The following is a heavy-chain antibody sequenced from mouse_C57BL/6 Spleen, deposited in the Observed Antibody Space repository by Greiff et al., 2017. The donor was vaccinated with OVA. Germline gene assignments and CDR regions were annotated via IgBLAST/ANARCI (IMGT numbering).Heavy chain of an antibody. CDR2: IYPGDGDT. CDR1: GYAFSSSW. V-gene: IGHV1-82*01. Sequence: VQLQQSGPELVKPGASVKISCKASGYAFSSSWMNWVKQRPGKGLEWIGRIYPGDGDTNYNGKFKGKATLAADKSSSPAYMQLSSLTSEDSAVYFCARDDAYYGSPFDYWGQGTTLTVSS. J-gene: IGHJ2*01. CDR3: ARDDAYYGSPFDY. D-gene: IGHD1-1*01.